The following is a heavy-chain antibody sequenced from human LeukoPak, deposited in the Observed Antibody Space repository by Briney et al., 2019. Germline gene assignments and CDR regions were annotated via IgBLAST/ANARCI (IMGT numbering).Heavy chain of an antibody. CDR2: IIPILGIA. CDR1: GGTFSSYA. CDR3: ASDTYYYDSSGYHSWGY. Sequence: GASVKVSCKASGGTFSSYAISWVRQAPGQGLEWMGRIIPILGIANYAQKFQGRVTITADKSTSTAYMELSSLRSEDPAVYYCASDTYYYDSSGYHSWGYWGQGTLVTVSS. D-gene: IGHD3-22*01. J-gene: IGHJ4*02. V-gene: IGHV1-69*04.